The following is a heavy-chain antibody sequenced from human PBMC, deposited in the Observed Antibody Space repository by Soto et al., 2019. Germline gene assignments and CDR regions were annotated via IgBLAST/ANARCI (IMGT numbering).Heavy chain of an antibody. V-gene: IGHV3-23*01. D-gene: IGHD2-15*01. J-gene: IGHJ4*02. CDR1: GFTFSTYA. Sequence: GGALRLSCAASGFTFSTYAMSWVRQAPGKGLEWVSTISVSGDSTYSADSVKGRFAVSRDNSKNTVYLQMNSLRAEDTAIYYCATRHLPYCSGGTCNPFYFRGQGTLVT. CDR2: ISVSGDST. CDR3: ATRHLPYCSGGTCNPFYF.